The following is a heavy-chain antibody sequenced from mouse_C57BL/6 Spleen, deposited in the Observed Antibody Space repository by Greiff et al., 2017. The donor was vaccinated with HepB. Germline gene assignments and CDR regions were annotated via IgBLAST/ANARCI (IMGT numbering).Heavy chain of an antibody. CDR3: TMGMVTTRYFDV. Sequence: EVQLVESGAELVRPGASVKLSCTASGFNIKDDYMHWVKQRPEQGLEWIGWIDPENGDTEYASKFQGKATITADTSSNTAYLQLSSLTSEDTAVYYCTMGMVTTRYFDVWGTGTTVTVSS. V-gene: IGHV14-4*01. D-gene: IGHD2-2*01. J-gene: IGHJ1*03. CDR1: GFNIKDDY. CDR2: IDPENGDT.